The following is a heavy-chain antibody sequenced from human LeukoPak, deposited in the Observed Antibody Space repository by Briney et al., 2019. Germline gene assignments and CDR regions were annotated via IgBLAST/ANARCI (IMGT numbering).Heavy chain of an antibody. CDR2: INPNSGGT. CDR3: ARAPPPYDSSGYDY. J-gene: IGHJ4*02. CDR1: GCTFTGYY. Sequence: GASVKVSCKASGCTFTGYYMHWVRQAPGQGLEWMGWINPNSGGTNYAQKFQGWVTMTRDTSISTAYMELSRLRSDDTAVYYCARAPPPYDSSGYDYWGQGTLVTVSS. V-gene: IGHV1-2*04. D-gene: IGHD3-22*01.